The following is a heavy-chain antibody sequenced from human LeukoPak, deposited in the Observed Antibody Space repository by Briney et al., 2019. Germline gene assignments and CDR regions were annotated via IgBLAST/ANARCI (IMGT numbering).Heavy chain of an antibody. CDR1: GGSISSSGYS. CDR2: VDHTGST. Sequence: PSETLSLTCAVSGGSISSSGYSWTWIRQPPGKGLEWIGYVDHTGSTNFNPSLDGRVSISRGTTKNLFSLRLRSVTAADTAVYFCARGRVSSSTWYSTYYYYFYMDVWGKGTTVTVSS. D-gene: IGHD1-1*01. CDR3: ARGRVSSSTWYSTYYYYFYMDV. V-gene: IGHV4-61*03. J-gene: IGHJ6*03.